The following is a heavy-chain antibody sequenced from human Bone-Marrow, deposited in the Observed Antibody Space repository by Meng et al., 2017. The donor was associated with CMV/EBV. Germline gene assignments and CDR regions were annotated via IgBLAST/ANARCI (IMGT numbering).Heavy chain of an antibody. CDR1: GGSISSSSYY. CDR2: IYYTGIT. CDR3: TRSPRSSSSPFDY. V-gene: IGHV4-61*05. Sequence: SETLSLTCTVSGGSISSSSYYWGWIRQPPGKGLEWIGYIYYTGITNYNSSLKGRVTISVDTSKNQFSLKLTSVTAADTAVYYCTRSPRSSSSPFDYWGQGTLVTVSS. D-gene: IGHD6-6*01. J-gene: IGHJ4*02.